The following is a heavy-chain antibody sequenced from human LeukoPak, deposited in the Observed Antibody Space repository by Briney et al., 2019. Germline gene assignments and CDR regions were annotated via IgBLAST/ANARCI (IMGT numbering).Heavy chain of an antibody. J-gene: IGHJ4*02. CDR3: ARSPLWFGESTYYFDY. CDR2: IYSGGST. Sequence: PGGSLRLSCAASGFTFSDYYMSWVRQAPGKGLEWVSVIYSGGSTYYADSVKGRFTISRDNSRNTLYLQMNSLRAEDTAVYYCARSPLWFGESTYYFDYWGQGTLVTVSS. V-gene: IGHV3-53*01. D-gene: IGHD3-10*01. CDR1: GFTFSDYY.